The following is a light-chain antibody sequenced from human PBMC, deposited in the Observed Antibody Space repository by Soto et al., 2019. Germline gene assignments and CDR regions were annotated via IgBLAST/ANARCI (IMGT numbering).Light chain of an antibody. CDR2: EVS. V-gene: IGLV2-14*01. CDR1: SSDVGGYNY. J-gene: IGLJ1*01. CDR3: SSYTSSSTLCV. Sequence: QSALTQPASVSGSPGQSITISCTGTSSDVGGYNYVSWYQQHPGKAPKLMIYEVSNRPSGVSNRFAGSKSGNTASLTISGPQAEDEADYYCSSYTSSSTLCVFGTGTKVTVL.